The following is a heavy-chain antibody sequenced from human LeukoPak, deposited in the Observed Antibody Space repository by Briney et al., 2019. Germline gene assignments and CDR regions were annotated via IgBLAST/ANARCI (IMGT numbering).Heavy chain of an antibody. D-gene: IGHD2-21*01. CDR2: INPNSGGT. J-gene: IGHJ3*02. CDR1: GYTFTSYG. Sequence: ASVKVSCKASGYTFTSYGISWVRQAPGQGLEWMGWINPNSGGTNYAQKFQGRVTMTRDTSISTAYMELSRLRSDDTAVYYCASGGGAMDAFDIWGQGTMVTVSS. V-gene: IGHV1-2*02. CDR3: ASGGGAMDAFDI.